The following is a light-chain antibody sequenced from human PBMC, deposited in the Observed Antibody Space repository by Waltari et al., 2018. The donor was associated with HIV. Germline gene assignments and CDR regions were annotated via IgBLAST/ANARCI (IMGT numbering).Light chain of an antibody. V-gene: IGKV1-5*03. CDR3: QQYYNFPVT. Sequence: DIQMTQSPSTLSASIGDRVSFTCRASQNIGNWLAWYQQKPGKAPNLLISKASNLESGVPANFSGSGSGTHFTLTISGLRPVDFASYYCQQYYNFPVTFGQGTKL. CDR1: QNIGNW. J-gene: IGKJ2*01. CDR2: KAS.